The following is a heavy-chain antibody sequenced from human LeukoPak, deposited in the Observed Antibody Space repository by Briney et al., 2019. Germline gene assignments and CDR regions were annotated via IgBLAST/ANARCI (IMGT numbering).Heavy chain of an antibody. CDR2: IKHDGSEKQDGSEK. CDR3: ARDLGSSDPGDYGMDV. D-gene: IGHD7-27*01. V-gene: IGHV3-7*01. Sequence: GGSLRLSCAASGFTFSQYWMSWVRQAPGKGLEWVANIKHDGSEKQDGSEKNYVDSVKGRFTISRDNAKNSLYLQMNSLRAEDTAVYYCARDLGSSDPGDYGMDVWGQGTTVTVSS. CDR1: GFTFSQYW. J-gene: IGHJ6*02.